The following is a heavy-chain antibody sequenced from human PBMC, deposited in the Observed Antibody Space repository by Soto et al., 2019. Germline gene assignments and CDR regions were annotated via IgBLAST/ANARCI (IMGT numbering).Heavy chain of an antibody. D-gene: IGHD1-26*01. V-gene: IGHV4-59*01. Sequence: PSETLSLTCTVSGGSISSYYWSWIRQPPGEGLEWIGYIYYSGSTNYNPSLKSRVTISVDTSKNQFSLKLSSVTAADTAVYYCARASGSYFDYWGQGTLVTVSS. CDR3: ARASGSYFDY. CDR2: IYYSGST. CDR1: GGSISSYY. J-gene: IGHJ4*02.